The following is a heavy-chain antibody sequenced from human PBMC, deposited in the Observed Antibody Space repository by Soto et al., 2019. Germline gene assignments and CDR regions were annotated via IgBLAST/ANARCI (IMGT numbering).Heavy chain of an antibody. CDR2: IVPIYRTA. V-gene: IGHV1-69*13. J-gene: IGHJ4*02. D-gene: IGHD6-13*01. Sequence: SVKVSCKASGGTFSTYRFNWVRQARGQGLEWLGGIVPIYRTADYAQKFQGRVTITADESTRTVYMELSSLKSQDTALYYCARDSGAKLSSSWGQGTLVTVSS. CDR3: ARDSGAKLSSS. CDR1: GGTFSTYR.